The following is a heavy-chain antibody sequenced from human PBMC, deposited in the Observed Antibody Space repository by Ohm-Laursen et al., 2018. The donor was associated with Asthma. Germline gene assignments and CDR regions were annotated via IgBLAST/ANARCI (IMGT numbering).Heavy chain of an antibody. J-gene: IGHJ4*02. CDR2: IKPDGSEK. CDR1: GFIFSSHW. V-gene: IGHV3-7*03. CDR3: ARGFATGD. Sequence: SLRLSCAASGFIFSSHWMCWVRQAPGKGLEWVANIKPDGSEKYYVDSVKGRFTISRDNAKNSLDLQMNNLRAEDTAVYYCARGFATGDWGQGTLVTVSS. D-gene: IGHD1-1*01.